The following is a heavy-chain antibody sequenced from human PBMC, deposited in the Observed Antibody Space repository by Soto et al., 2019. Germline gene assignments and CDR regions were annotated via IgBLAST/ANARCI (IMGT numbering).Heavy chain of an antibody. D-gene: IGHD6-13*01. J-gene: IGHJ6*02. CDR1: GFTFSSYS. V-gene: IGHV3-21*01. CDR2: ISGSSSYI. Sequence: PGGSLRLSCAASGFTFSSYSMNWVRQAPGKGLEWVSSISGSSSYIYYADSVKGRFTISRDNAKNSLYLQMNSLRAEDTAVYYCGGSWYYYYGMDVWGQGTTVTVSS. CDR3: GGSWYYYYGMDV.